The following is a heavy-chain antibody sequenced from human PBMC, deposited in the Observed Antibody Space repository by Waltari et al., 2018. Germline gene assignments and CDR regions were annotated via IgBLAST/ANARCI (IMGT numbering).Heavy chain of an antibody. D-gene: IGHD3-10*01. J-gene: IGHJ5*02. Sequence: EVQLLESGGGLVQPGGSLRLSCAASGFTFSSYAISWVRQPPGKGLEWVSAISGSGGSTYYADSVKGRFTISRDNSKNTLYLQMNSLRAEDTAVYYCAKDGEGLLWFGEPHNWFDPWGQGTLVTVSS. CDR3: AKDGEGLLWFGEPHNWFDP. V-gene: IGHV3-23*01. CDR2: ISGSGGST. CDR1: GFTFSSYA.